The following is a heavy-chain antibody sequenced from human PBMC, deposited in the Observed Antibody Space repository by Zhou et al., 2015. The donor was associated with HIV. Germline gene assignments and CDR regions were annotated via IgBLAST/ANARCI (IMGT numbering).Heavy chain of an antibody. V-gene: IGHV1-69*12. Sequence: QVQLVQSGAEVKKPGSSVKVSCKASGGTFSSYAISWVRQAPGQGLEWMGGIIPIFGTANYAQKFQGRVTITADESTSTAYMELSSLRSEDTAVYYCASGGAASGPSYYYYGMDVWGQGTTVTVSS. CDR1: GGTFSSYA. D-gene: IGHD2-15*01. J-gene: IGHJ6*02. CDR2: IIPIFGTA. CDR3: ASGGAASGPSYYYYGMDV.